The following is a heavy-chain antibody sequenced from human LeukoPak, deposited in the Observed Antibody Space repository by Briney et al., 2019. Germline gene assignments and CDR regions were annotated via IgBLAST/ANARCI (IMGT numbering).Heavy chain of an antibody. Sequence: GGSLRLSCAASGFIFSRYTMNWVRQARGKGLECVSSISSSSSYIYYAESVEGRFTMSRHNAKNSLYLQMNSLRAEDTAVYYCARATTYDILTGYFDYWGQGTLVTVSS. CDR1: GFIFSRYT. D-gene: IGHD3-9*01. CDR3: ARATTYDILTGYFDY. V-gene: IGHV3-21*01. J-gene: IGHJ4*02. CDR2: ISSSSSYI.